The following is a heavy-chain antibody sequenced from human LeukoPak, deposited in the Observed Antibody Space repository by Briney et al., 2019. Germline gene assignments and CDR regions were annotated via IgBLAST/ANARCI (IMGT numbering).Heavy chain of an antibody. J-gene: IGHJ4*02. CDR2: INWNGGST. Sequence: GGSLRLSCAASGYTFSSHGLTWVRQAPGKGLEWVSGINWNGGSTGYADSVKGRFTISRDNAKNSLYLQMNSLRAEDTALYYCARGPGYSSGPTLDYWGQGTLVTVSS. CDR3: ARGPGYSSGPTLDY. CDR1: GYTFSSHG. V-gene: IGHV3-20*04. D-gene: IGHD6-19*01.